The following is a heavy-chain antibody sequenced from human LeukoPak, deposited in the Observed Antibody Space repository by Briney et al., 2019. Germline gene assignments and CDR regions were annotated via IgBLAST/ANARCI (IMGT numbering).Heavy chain of an antibody. CDR2: IYSGVPT. CDR1: GVSISRFY. D-gene: IGHD1-1*01. Sequence: SETQSLTCTTSGVSISRFYWSWVRQPPGKGMEWIGNIYSGVPTYFNPSLKSRVIISVDTSKNQFSLNLTSVTAADTAMYYCVQTTGWPGFDYWGQGILVTVSS. CDR3: VQTTGWPGFDY. V-gene: IGHV4-4*09. J-gene: IGHJ4*02.